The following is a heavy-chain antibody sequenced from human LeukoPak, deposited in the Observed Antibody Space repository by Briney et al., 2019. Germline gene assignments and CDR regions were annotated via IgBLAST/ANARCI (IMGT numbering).Heavy chain of an antibody. J-gene: IGHJ4*02. CDR1: GFTFDDYG. CDR3: AGGLSGVSGDTYGRGIDY. D-gene: IGHD5-18*01. CDR2: INWNGGST. V-gene: IGHV3-20*04. Sequence: PGGSLRLSCAASGFTFDDYGMSWVRQAPGKGLEWVSDINWNGGSTGYADSVKGRFTIFRDNAKNSLYLQMNSLRAEDTALYYCAGGLSGVSGDTYGRGIDYWGQGTLVTVSS.